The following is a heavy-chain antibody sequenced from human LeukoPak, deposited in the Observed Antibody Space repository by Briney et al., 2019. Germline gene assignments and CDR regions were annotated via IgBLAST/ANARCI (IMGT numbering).Heavy chain of an antibody. Sequence: ASVKVSCKAPGYTFTSYGISWVRQAPGQGLEWMGWISAYNGNTNYAQKLQGRVTMTADTSTSTAYMELRSLRSDDTAVYYCARDLAILGYFDYWGQGTLVTVSS. J-gene: IGHJ4*02. V-gene: IGHV1-18*01. D-gene: IGHD2-8*02. CDR2: ISAYNGNT. CDR1: GYTFTSYG. CDR3: ARDLAILGYFDY.